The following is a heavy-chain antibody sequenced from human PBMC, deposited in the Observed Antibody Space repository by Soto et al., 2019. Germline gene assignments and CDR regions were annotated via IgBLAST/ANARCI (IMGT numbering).Heavy chain of an antibody. J-gene: IGHJ6*02. CDR2: IIPIFGTA. CDR3: ANRLVAASYYYYYGMDV. Sequence: SVKVSCKASGGTFSSYAISWVRQAPGQGLEWMGGIIPIFGTANYAQKFQGRVTITADESTSTAYMELSSLRSEDTAVYYCANRLVAASYYYYYGMDVWGQGTTVTVSS. CDR1: GGTFSSYA. V-gene: IGHV1-69*13. D-gene: IGHD2-15*01.